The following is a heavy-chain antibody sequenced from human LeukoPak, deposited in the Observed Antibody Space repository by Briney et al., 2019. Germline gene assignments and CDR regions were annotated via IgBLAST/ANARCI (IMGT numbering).Heavy chain of an antibody. J-gene: IGHJ3*02. CDR3: VLGGAGGIRDVAYDI. V-gene: IGHV3-21*01. Sequence: PGGPLRLSCAVSGFTYSSYSMNWFRQAPGKGLDWVSSISSTSIHIYYADSVNGRFTISRDNAENSLYLQMNSLRAEDTAVYYCVLGGAGGIRDVAYDIWGQGTMVTVSS. CDR2: ISSTSIHI. CDR1: GFTYSSYS. D-gene: IGHD6-13*01.